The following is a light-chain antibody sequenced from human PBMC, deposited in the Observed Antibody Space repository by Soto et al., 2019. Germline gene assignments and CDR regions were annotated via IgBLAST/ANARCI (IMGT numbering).Light chain of an antibody. CDR1: QGISYY. Sequence: AIQLTQSPSSLSASVGDRVTITCRASQGISYYLAWYQQKPGKAPKLLIYDASSLESGVPSRFSGSGSGTEFTLTISSLQPDDFATYYCQQYNSWTFGQGTKVEIK. J-gene: IGKJ1*01. V-gene: IGKV1-13*02. CDR2: DAS. CDR3: QQYNSWT.